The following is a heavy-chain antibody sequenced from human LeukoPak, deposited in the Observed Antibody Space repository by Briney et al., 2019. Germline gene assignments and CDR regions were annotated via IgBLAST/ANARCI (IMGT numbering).Heavy chain of an antibody. CDR2: INEDGSTT. Sequence: GGSLRLSCAASGFTFSSNWMHWVRQAPGKGLVWVSRINEDGSTTNYADSVKGRSTIFRDNAKNTLYLQMNSLRAEDTAVYYCARIEQQLVLYYYYYGMDVWGQGTTVTVSS. V-gene: IGHV3-74*01. D-gene: IGHD6-13*01. J-gene: IGHJ6*02. CDR3: ARIEQQLVLYYYYYGMDV. CDR1: GFTFSSNW.